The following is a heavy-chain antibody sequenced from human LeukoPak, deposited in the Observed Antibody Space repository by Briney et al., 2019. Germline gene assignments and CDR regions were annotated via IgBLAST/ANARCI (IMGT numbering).Heavy chain of an antibody. CDR1: GFTFSSYA. V-gene: IGHV3-23*01. CDR3: AKDLSTIFGVVIGYMDV. CDR2: ISGSGGST. Sequence: GGSLRLSCAASGFTFSSYAMSWVRQAPGKGLEWVSAISGSGGSTYYADSVKGRFTISRDNSKNTLYLQMNSLRAEDTAVYYCAKDLSTIFGVVIGYMDVWGKGTTVTVSS. D-gene: IGHD3-3*01. J-gene: IGHJ6*03.